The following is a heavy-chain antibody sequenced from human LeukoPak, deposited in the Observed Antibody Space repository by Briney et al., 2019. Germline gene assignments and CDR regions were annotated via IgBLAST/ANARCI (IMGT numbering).Heavy chain of an antibody. J-gene: IGHJ6*02. CDR3: ARGPVDAVFGVSTED. CDR2: MNPNSGNT. Sequence: GASVKVSCTASGYTFTSYDINWVRQATGQGLEWMGWMNPNSGNTGYAQKFQGRVSMTRDTSISTAYMELSSLRSEDTAVYYCARGPVDAVFGVSTEDWGQGTTVTVSS. V-gene: IGHV1-8*01. CDR1: GYTFTSYD. D-gene: IGHD3-10*02.